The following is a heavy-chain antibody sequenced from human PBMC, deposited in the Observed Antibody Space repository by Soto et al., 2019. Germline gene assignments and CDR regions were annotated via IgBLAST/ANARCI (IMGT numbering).Heavy chain of an antibody. Sequence: EVQLVESGGGLVQPGGSLRLSCEASGFTLTNYWMSWVRQAPGKGLEWVANIKPDGGVKSYVDSVKGRFTISRDNAKKSLYLQLNSLRAEDTAVYYCAKGFIVVVTVLRPDDAFDIWGQGTMVTVSS. D-gene: IGHD2-21*02. CDR2: IKPDGGVK. CDR1: GFTLTNYW. CDR3: AKGFIVVVTVLRPDDAFDI. V-gene: IGHV3-7*03. J-gene: IGHJ3*02.